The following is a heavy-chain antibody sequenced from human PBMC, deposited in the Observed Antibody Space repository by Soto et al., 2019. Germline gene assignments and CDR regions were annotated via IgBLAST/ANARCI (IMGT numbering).Heavy chain of an antibody. J-gene: IGHJ4*02. V-gene: IGHV1-8*01. D-gene: IGHD3-22*01. Sequence: QVQLVQSGAVVKKPGASVKVSCKASGYTFSSYDINWVRQATGQGLEWMGWMNPVSGNTGFAQKFQGRVTMTRNTPLSTAYMELSSLTSEDTAVYYCARVYSDSTGYYQGGFDSWGQGTLVTVSS. CDR3: ARVYSDSTGYYQGGFDS. CDR2: MNPVSGNT. CDR1: GYTFSSYD.